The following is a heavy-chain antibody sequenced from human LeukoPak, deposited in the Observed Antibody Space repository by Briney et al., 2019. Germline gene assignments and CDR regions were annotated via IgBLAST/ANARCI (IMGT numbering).Heavy chain of an antibody. Sequence: SVKVSCKASGGTFSSYAISWVRQAPGQGLEWMGGVIPIFGTANYAQKFQGRVTITADESTSTAYMELSSLRSEDTAVYYCARGGIAAGNWFDPWGQGTLVTVSS. J-gene: IGHJ5*02. CDR2: VIPIFGTA. V-gene: IGHV1-69*13. D-gene: IGHD6-13*01. CDR1: GGTFSSYA. CDR3: ARGGIAAGNWFDP.